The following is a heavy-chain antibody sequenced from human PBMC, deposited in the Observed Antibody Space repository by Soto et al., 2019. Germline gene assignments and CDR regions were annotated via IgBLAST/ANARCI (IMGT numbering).Heavy chain of an antibody. D-gene: IGHD6-6*01. Sequence: PSETLSLTCAVYGGSFSGYYWSWIRQPPGKGLEWIGEINHSGSTNYNPSLKSRVTISVDTSKNQFSLKLSSVTAADTAVYYCARGGPLNSSSSPYYYGMDVWGQGTTVTVSS. CDR1: GGSFSGYY. CDR2: INHSGST. CDR3: ARGGPLNSSSSPYYYGMDV. V-gene: IGHV4-34*01. J-gene: IGHJ6*02.